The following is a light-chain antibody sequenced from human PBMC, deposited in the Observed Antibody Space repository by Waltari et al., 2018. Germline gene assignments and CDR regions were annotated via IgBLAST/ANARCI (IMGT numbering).Light chain of an antibody. CDR3: LQTYSSPLT. J-gene: IGKJ4*01. Sequence: EIVLTQSPDFQSMPPKEKVTITGRASQSIDYSLHLYQQKPGQSPKVLIKFASQSFSGVPSRFSGSGSGRDFTLTISSLEAEDAAIYYCLQTYSSPLTFGGGTKVEIK. CDR2: FAS. CDR1: QSIDYS. V-gene: IGKV6-21*01.